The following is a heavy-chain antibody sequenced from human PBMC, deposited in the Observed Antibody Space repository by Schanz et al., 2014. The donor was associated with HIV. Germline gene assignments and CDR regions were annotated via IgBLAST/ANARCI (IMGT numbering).Heavy chain of an antibody. CDR2: TSYDGTKK. Sequence: QVHLVESGGGVVQPGRSLRLSCAASGLTFNSFGIHWVRQAPGKGLEWVAVTSYDGTKKHYADPGKGRFTISRDNSKNTLYLQVKRLRTEDTAVYFCAKDGNLYDSRYRGKGNYYHYYGMDVWGQGTTVTVSS. V-gene: IGHV3-30*18. D-gene: IGHD3-22*01. CDR1: GLTFNSFG. J-gene: IGHJ6*02. CDR3: AKDGNLYDSRYRGKGNYYHYYGMDV.